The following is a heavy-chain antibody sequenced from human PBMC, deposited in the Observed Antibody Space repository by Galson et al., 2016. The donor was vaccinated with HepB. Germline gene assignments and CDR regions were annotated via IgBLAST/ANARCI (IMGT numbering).Heavy chain of an antibody. CDR3: ARDGVVTVAGNTYAMDV. Sequence: SETLSLTCAVSGDSISSSNWWSWVRQPPGKGLEWIGEIYYSVSTNYNPSLKSRVTISVDKSKNQFSLKLSSVTAADTAVYYCARDGVVTVAGNTYAMDVWGQGPPVTVSS. D-gene: IGHD6-19*01. V-gene: IGHV4-4*02. CDR2: IYYSVST. CDR1: GDSISSSNW. J-gene: IGHJ6*02.